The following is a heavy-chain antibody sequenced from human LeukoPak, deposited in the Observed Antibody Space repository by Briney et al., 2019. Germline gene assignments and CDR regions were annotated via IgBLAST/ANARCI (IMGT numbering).Heavy chain of an antibody. J-gene: IGHJ4*02. V-gene: IGHV1-18*01. CDR1: SYRFSTFG. CDR3: ASTGPRYCSSTSCSFDY. D-gene: IGHD2-2*01. CDR2: ISADDGNT. Sequence: ASVRVSCKASSYRFSTFGISWVRQAPGQGLEWMGWISADDGNTHYAQKLHGRVTMTTDTSTSTAYMELRSLRSDDTAVYYCASTGPRYCSSTSCSFDYWGQGTLVTVSS.